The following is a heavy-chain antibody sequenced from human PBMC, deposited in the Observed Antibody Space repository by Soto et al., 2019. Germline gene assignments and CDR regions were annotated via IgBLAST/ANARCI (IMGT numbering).Heavy chain of an antibody. CDR1: GGSISSSSYY. J-gene: IGHJ4*02. CDR2: IYSLGNT. D-gene: IGHD3-22*01. Sequence: QMQLQESGPGLVKPSETLSLTCTVSGGSISSSSYYWGWIRQPPGQGLAWLGTIYSLGNTYYNPSLKSRVHISVDKSKSQLFLKLSFVTAPDTAVYSCARQIYDSSGYYYAYRGQGTLVTVSS. CDR3: ARQIYDSSGYYYAY. V-gene: IGHV4-39*01.